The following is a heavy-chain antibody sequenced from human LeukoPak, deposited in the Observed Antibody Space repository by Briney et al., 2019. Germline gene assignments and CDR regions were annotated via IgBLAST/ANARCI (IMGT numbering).Heavy chain of an antibody. Sequence: GGSLRLSCAASGLTFSGSAMYWVRQASGKGLEWVGRIRSKANNYATTYAASVKSSFTISRDDSKNTAYLQMDSLKTEDTAVYYCASPDVDTAMALFYWGQGTLVTVSS. CDR3: ASPDVDTAMALFY. J-gene: IGHJ4*02. CDR2: IRSKANNYAT. D-gene: IGHD5-18*01. V-gene: IGHV3-73*01. CDR1: GLTFSGSA.